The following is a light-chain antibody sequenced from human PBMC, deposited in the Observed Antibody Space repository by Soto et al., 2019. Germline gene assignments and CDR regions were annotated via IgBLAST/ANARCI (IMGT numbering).Light chain of an antibody. CDR2: GAS. V-gene: IGKV3D-20*02. J-gene: IGKJ5*01. CDR1: QSVTSNY. Sequence: IVLTHSPGTLSLSPWESATLSCRASQSVTSNYLAWFQQRPGQAPRLLIYGASSRATGIPDRFSGSGSGTDFTLTISRLEPEDFAVYYCQQRNNWPPINFGQGTRLEIK. CDR3: QQRNNWPPIN.